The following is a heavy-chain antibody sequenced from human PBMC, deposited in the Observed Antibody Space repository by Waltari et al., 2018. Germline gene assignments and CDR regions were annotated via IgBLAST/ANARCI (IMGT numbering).Heavy chain of an antibody. D-gene: IGHD3-3*01. V-gene: IGHV3-53*01. CDR2: FYNGDST. CDR3: AKGEEWPTVVRH. CDR1: GLSVSRNY. Sequence: EVQLVESGGGLIQPGESLRLPCAASGLSVSRNYRSWVRQAPGKGLEWVSGFYNGDSTHYADSVEGRFTISRDNSKNTLYLQMNSLRGEDTAVYYCAKGEEWPTVVRHWGQGTLVTVSS. J-gene: IGHJ4*02.